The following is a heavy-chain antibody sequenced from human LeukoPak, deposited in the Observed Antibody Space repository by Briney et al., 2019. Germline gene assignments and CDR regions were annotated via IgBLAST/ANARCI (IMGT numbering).Heavy chain of an antibody. CDR3: ARLERETYCSSTSCYVY. J-gene: IGHJ4*02. CDR2: IRYDGSNK. CDR1: GFTFSSYG. Sequence: GGSLRLSCAASGFTFSSYGMHWVRQAPGKGLEWVAFIRYDGSNKYYADSVKGRFTISRDNSKNTLYLQMNSLRAEDTAVYYCARLERETYCSSTSCYVYWGQGTLVTVSS. D-gene: IGHD2-2*01. V-gene: IGHV3-30*02.